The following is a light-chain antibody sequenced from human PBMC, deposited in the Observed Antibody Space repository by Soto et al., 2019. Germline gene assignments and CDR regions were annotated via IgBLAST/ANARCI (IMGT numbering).Light chain of an antibody. V-gene: IGKV1-5*03. CDR1: ESISSW. CDR2: KAT. Sequence: GDRVTITCRASESISSWLAWYQQKPGKAPKLLIYKATSLQSGVPSRFSGSGSGTEFTLTISSLQPDDFATYYCQQYYDYPLTFGGGTKVEIK. CDR3: QQYYDYPLT. J-gene: IGKJ4*01.